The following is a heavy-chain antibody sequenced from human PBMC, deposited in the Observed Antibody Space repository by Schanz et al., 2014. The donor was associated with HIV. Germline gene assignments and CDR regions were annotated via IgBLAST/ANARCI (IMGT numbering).Heavy chain of an antibody. CDR1: GFTFDNYG. CDR3: TRGRFLERGGMDV. Sequence: QVRLVESGGGVVQPGRSLRLSCAASGFTFDNYGMHWVRQAPGKGLEWVAVISYDGTNKYYADSVKGRFMISRDNSNNTLYLQMNSLRAEDTAVYFCTRGRFLERGGMDVWGQGTAVTVSS. D-gene: IGHD3-3*01. CDR2: ISYDGTNK. V-gene: IGHV3-30*03. J-gene: IGHJ6*02.